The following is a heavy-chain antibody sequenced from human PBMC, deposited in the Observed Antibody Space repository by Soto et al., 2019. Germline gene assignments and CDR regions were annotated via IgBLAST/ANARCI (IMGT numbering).Heavy chain of an antibody. CDR2: ISGSGGST. D-gene: IGHD3-10*01. V-gene: IGHV3-23*01. CDR1: GFTFSSYA. Sequence: VGSLRLSCAASGFTFSSYAMSWVRQAPGKGLEWVSAISGSGGSTYYADSVKGRFTISRDNSKNTLYLQMNSLRAEDTAVYYCAKEILWFGESGGGMDVWGQGTTVTVSS. CDR3: AKEILWFGESGGGMDV. J-gene: IGHJ6*02.